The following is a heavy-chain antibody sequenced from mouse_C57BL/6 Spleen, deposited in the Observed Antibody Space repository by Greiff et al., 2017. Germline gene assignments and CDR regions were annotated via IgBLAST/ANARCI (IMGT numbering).Heavy chain of an antibody. CDR2: ISSGSSTI. J-gene: IGHJ2*01. CDR3: ATYDYDGY. V-gene: IGHV5-17*01. Sequence: EVKLQESGGGLVKPGGSLKLSCAASGFTFSDYGMHWVRQAPEKGLEWVAYISSGSSTIYYADTVKGRFTISRDNAKNTLFLQMTSLRSEDTAMYYWATYDYDGYWGQGTTLTVSS. D-gene: IGHD2-4*01. CDR1: GFTFSDYG.